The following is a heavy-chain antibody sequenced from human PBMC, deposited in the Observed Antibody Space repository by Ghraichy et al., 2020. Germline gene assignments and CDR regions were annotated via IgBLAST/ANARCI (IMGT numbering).Heavy chain of an antibody. Sequence: SETLSLTCSVSGGSISSYYWSWIRQPPGKGLEWIGYIYHSGSTNYNPSLKSRVTISVDTSKNQFSLKLSSVTAADTAVYYCARIVSDSSGYMGYFDYWGQGTLVTVSS. D-gene: IGHD3-22*01. V-gene: IGHV4-59*08. J-gene: IGHJ4*02. CDR1: GGSISSYY. CDR2: IYHSGST. CDR3: ARIVSDSSGYMGYFDY.